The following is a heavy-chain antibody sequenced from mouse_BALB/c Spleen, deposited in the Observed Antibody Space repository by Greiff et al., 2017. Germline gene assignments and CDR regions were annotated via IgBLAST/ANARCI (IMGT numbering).Heavy chain of an antibody. Sequence: VQRVESGAELMKPGASVKISCKATGYTFSSYWIEWVKQRPGHGLEWIGEILPGSGSTNYNEKFKGKATFTADTSSNTAYMQLSSLTSEDSAVYYCARDYYGSSYEDYFDYWGQGTTLTVSS. V-gene: IGHV1-9*01. J-gene: IGHJ2*01. CDR1: GYTFSSYW. D-gene: IGHD1-1*01. CDR3: ARDYYGSSYEDYFDY. CDR2: ILPGSGST.